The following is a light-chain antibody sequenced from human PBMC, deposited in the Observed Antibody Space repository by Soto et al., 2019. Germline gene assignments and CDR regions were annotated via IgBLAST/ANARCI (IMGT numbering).Light chain of an antibody. V-gene: IGKV3-11*01. Sequence: EIVLTQSPATLSLSPGERATLSCRASQSVSSYLAWYQRQPGQAPRLLIYDASNRATGIPARFSGTGSGTDFTLTISSLEPEDSAVYYCQQRSNWPRTFGQGTKLEI. CDR1: QSVSSY. CDR2: DAS. CDR3: QQRSNWPRT. J-gene: IGKJ2*01.